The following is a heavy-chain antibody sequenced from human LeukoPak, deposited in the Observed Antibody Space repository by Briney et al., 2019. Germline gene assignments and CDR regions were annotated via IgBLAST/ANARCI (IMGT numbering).Heavy chain of an antibody. D-gene: IGHD6-13*01. J-gene: IGHJ4*02. CDR3: ARVTGYRIEDYFDY. V-gene: IGHV1-24*01. Sequence: ASVKVSCKVSGYTLTELSMRWVRQAPGKGLEWMGGFDPEDGETIYAQKFQGRVTMTEDTSTDTAYMELSSLRSEDTAAYYCARVTGYRIEDYFDYWGQGTLVTVSS. CDR1: GYTLTELS. CDR2: FDPEDGET.